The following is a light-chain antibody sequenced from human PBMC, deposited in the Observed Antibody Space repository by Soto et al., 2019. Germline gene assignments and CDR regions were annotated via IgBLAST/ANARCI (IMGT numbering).Light chain of an antibody. CDR2: EVN. CDR3: SSYAGSNNYVL. Sequence: QSALTQPPSASGSPGQSVTFSCTGTSSDVGGYDYVSWYQQHPGKAPKLMIYEVNKRPSGVPDRLSGSKSGNTASLTVSGLQADDEADYYCSSYAGSNNYVLFGGGTKLTVL. CDR1: SSDVGGYDY. V-gene: IGLV2-8*01. J-gene: IGLJ2*01.